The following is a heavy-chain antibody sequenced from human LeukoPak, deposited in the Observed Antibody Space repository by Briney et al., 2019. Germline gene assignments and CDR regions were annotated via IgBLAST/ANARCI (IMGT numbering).Heavy chain of an antibody. Sequence: PGGSLRLSCAASGFNFSDFGIPWVRQAPGKGLEWVAFMRYDATKTYYADSVKGRFSISRDNSKNTVFLQISSLRAEDTSVYYCARSVMMYASTYYFHYWGQGALVTVSS. CDR3: ARSVMMYASTYYFHY. V-gene: IGHV3-30*02. J-gene: IGHJ4*02. CDR2: MRYDATKT. CDR1: GFNFSDFG. D-gene: IGHD2-8*01.